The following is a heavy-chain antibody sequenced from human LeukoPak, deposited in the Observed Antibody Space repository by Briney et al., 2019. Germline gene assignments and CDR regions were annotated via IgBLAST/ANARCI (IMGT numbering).Heavy chain of an antibody. CDR1: GYSITSTNW. Sequence: PSETLSLTCAVSGYSITSTNWWGGGWQPPGKGLEGIGYIHYNGNTYYNPSLKSRVTMSVDTSKNQFSLKLSSVTAVDTAVYYCARKATAAGAGGWFDPWGQGTLVTVSS. J-gene: IGHJ5*02. CDR2: IHYNGNT. D-gene: IGHD6-13*01. V-gene: IGHV4-28*01. CDR3: ARKATAAGAGGWFDP.